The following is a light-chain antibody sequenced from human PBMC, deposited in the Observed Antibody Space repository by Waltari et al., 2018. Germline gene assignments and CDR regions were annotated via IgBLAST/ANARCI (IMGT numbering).Light chain of an antibody. CDR2: NKSGSHQ. V-gene: IGLV5-45*02. J-gene: IGLJ3*02. Sequence: QAVLTQPSSLSASPGASASLTCTLRSDINVGTYRILWYQQKAGSPPQFLLKNKSGSHQQRGSGVPSRSSGSKDASANAGVLLISGRQSEDEGDYYCMIFYSSAWVFGGGTKLTVL. CDR3: MIFYSSAWV. CDR1: SDINVGTYR.